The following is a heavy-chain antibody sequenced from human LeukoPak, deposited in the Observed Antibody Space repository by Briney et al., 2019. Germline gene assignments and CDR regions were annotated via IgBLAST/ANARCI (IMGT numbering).Heavy chain of an antibody. V-gene: IGHV3-30*18. CDR3: AKDNGIQLWSTPFDY. Sequence: GGSLRLSCAASGFTFSSFGMHWVRQAPGKGLEWVAVISYDGSEKFYADSVKGRFTVSRDNSKNTLYLQMNSLRAEDTAVYYCAKDNGIQLWSTPFDYWGQGTLVTVSS. CDR1: GFTFSSFG. D-gene: IGHD5-18*01. J-gene: IGHJ4*02. CDR2: ISYDGSEK.